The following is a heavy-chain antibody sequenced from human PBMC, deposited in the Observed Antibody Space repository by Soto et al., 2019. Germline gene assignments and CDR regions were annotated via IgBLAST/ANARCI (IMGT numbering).Heavy chain of an antibody. CDR1: GFTFSTYA. D-gene: IGHD2-21*01. V-gene: IGHV3-30*14. J-gene: IGHJ5*01. CDR3: ARAVGDFGGGTWGWFDP. CDR2: ISFDGSNK. Sequence: QVRLVESVGGVVQPGKSLRLSCTASGFTFSTYAMQWVRQAPGKGLEWVAVISFDGSNKFYADSVRGRFTISRDNSENTLFLQMKRLRPEDTGMYYCARAVGDFGGGTWGWFDPWGQGTLVTVSS.